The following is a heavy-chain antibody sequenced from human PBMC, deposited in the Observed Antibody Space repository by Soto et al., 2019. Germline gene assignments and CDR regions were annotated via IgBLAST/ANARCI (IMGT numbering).Heavy chain of an antibody. CDR2: IYRTGST. V-gene: IGHV4-4*02. CDR3: ASRDPGKSVDY. D-gene: IGHD3-3*01. CDR1: GGSFTSNNW. Sequence: QVQLQESGPGLVKPSGTLSLTCAVPGGSFTSNNWWTWVRQPPGQGVEWIGKIYRTGSTNYNPSHTSVVTKALDESENQYSRKVTSLTAADTAVYYCASRDPGKSVDYWGQGTLVTVSS. J-gene: IGHJ4*02.